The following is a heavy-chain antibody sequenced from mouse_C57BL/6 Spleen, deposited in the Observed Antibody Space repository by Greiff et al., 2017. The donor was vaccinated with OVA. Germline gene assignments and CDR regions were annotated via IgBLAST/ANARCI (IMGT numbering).Heavy chain of an antibody. Sequence: QVQLQQSGAELVKPGASVKLSCKASGYTFTSYWMQWVKQRPGQGLEWIGEIDPSDSYTNYNQKFKGKATLTVDTSSSTAYMQLSSLTSEDSAVYYCARITTVVKGFAYWGQGTLVTVSA. CDR3: ARITTVVKGFAY. CDR2: IDPSDSYT. V-gene: IGHV1-50*01. CDR1: GYTFTSYW. D-gene: IGHD1-1*01. J-gene: IGHJ3*01.